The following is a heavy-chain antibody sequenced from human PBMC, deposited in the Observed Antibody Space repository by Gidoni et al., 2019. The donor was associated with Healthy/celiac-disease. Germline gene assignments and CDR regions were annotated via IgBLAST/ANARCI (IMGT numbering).Heavy chain of an antibody. D-gene: IGHD6-6*01. CDR2: IYPGDSDT. J-gene: IGHJ4*02. V-gene: IGHV5-51*03. CDR3: DY. Sequence: EVPLVQSGAEVKKPGVSLKISCKGSGYSFTSYWIGWVRQMPGKGLEWMGIIYPGDSDTRYSPSFQGQVTISADKSISTAMYYCARQNYYSSSSLLFDYWGQGTLVTVSS. CDR1: GYSFTSYW.